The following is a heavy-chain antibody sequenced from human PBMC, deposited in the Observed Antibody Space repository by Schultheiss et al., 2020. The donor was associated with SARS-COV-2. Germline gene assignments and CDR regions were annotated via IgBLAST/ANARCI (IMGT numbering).Heavy chain of an antibody. Sequence: ASVKVSCKASGYTFTSYGISWVRQAPGQGLEWMGWISAYNGNTIYAQKLQGRVTITADESTSTAYMELRSLRSEDTAVYYCARDPGDAEYSYGLHDYWGQGTLVTVSS. CDR3: ARDPGDAEYSYGLHDY. D-gene: IGHD5-18*01. CDR2: ISAYNGNT. V-gene: IGHV1-18*01. CDR1: GYTFTSYG. J-gene: IGHJ4*02.